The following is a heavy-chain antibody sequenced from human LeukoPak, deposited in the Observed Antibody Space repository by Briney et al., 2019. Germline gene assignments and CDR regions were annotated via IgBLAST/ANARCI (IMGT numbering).Heavy chain of an antibody. D-gene: IGHD2-2*01. J-gene: IGHJ4*02. CDR1: GGSISSYY. CDR2: IYYSGST. V-gene: IGHV4-59*08. CDR3: ARLGIGVVPSAMLGDYYFDY. Sequence: PSETLSLTCTVSGGSISSYYWSWIRQPPGKGMEWIGYIYYSGSTNYNPSLKSRVTISVDTSKNQFSLKLTSVTAADTAVYYCARLGIGVVPSAMLGDYYFDYWGQGIQVTVSS.